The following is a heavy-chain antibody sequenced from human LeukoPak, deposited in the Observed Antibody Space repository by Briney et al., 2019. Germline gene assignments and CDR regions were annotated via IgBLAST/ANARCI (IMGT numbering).Heavy chain of an antibody. V-gene: IGHV1-3*03. CDR1: GYTFTSYA. CDR3: AREYCSGGSCYEISFDY. D-gene: IGHD2-15*01. CDR2: INAGNGNT. Sequence: GASVKVSCKASGYTFTSYAMHWVRQAPGQRLEWMEWINAGNGNTKYSQEFQGRVTITRDTSASTAYMELSSLRSEDMAVYYCAREYCSGGSCYEISFDYWGQGTLVTVSS. J-gene: IGHJ4*02.